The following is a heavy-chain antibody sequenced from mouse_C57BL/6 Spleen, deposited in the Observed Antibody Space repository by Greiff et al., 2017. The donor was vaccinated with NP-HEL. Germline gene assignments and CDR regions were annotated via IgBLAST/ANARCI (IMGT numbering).Heavy chain of an antibody. V-gene: IGHV1-76*01. CDR2: IYPGSGNT. CDR1: GYTFTDYY. CDR3: ARARGYYFDY. Sequence: VQLQQSGAELVRPGASVKLSCKASGYTFTDYYINWVKQRPGQGLEWIARIYPGSGNTYYNEKFKGKATLTAEKSSSTAYMQLSSLTSEDSAVYFCARARGYYFDYWGQGTTLTVSS. J-gene: IGHJ2*01.